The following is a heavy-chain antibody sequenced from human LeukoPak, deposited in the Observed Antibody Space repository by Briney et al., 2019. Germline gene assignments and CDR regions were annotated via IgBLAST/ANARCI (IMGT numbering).Heavy chain of an antibody. CDR2: ISARGGNT. V-gene: IGHV3-23*01. CDR1: GFSYSSYA. Sequence: GRSLRLSCAASGFSYSSYAMRWVRQAPGKGLEWVSTISARGGNTYYADSVKDRFNISRDTSKNTLYLQMNSLRAEDTAVYYCAKLYGSRRNLDYWGQGTLVTVSS. J-gene: IGHJ4*02. D-gene: IGHD1-14*01. CDR3: AKLYGSRRNLDY.